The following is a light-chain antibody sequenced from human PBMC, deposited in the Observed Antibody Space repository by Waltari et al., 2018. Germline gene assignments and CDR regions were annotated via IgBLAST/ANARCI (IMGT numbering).Light chain of an antibody. Sequence: GEKATLSCRASHSVDWYLAWYQQKPGQAPRLLIYDVSNRATGIPARFSGSGSDTDFTLTISSLEPEDFAVYFCQQRRNWPLTFGGGTKVEIK. CDR1: HSVDWY. CDR3: QQRRNWPLT. CDR2: DVS. J-gene: IGKJ4*01. V-gene: IGKV3-11*01.